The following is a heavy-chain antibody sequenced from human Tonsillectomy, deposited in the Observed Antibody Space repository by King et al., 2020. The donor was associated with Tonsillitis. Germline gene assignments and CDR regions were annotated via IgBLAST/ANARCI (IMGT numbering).Heavy chain of an antibody. CDR1: GFTFSSYA. D-gene: IGHD2-21*02. J-gene: IGHJ2*01. V-gene: IGHV3-23*04. Sequence: VQLVESGGDLVQPGGSLRLSCAASGFTFSSYAMNWVRQAPGKGLEWVSSISVSGGSTYYADSVKGRFTISRDNSKNTLYLQMNSLRAEDTAIYYCAKDPVDCGGDRYPPTAYWYFDLWGRGTLVTVSS. CDR3: AKDPVDCGGDRYPPTAYWYFDL. CDR2: ISVSGGST.